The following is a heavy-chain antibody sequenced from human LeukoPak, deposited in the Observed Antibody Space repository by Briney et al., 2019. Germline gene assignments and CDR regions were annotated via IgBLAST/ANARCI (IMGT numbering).Heavy chain of an antibody. CDR1: GFTFTKFW. Sequence: GASLRLSCEASGFTFTKFWMSWVRQAPGKGLEWVANIQEDGKKENYVDSVRGRFTISRDNAKNSIYLQMNSLRVEDTAVYYCAKDIVGGGDDYWGQGTLVTVSS. J-gene: IGHJ4*02. V-gene: IGHV3-7*01. D-gene: IGHD2-21*02. CDR3: AKDIVGGGDDY. CDR2: IQEDGKKE.